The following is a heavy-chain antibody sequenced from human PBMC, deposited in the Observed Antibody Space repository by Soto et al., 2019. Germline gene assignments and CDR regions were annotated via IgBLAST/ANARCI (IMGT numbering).Heavy chain of an antibody. CDR1: GFTFGGFA. Sequence: GRALRRSCADTGFTFGGFAMSWVRQAPGKGLEWVSTISGSGSSTHYADSVKGRFAISRDNSKNTLYLQMNSLRAEDTAVYYCAKDIRPDGRYDLDYWGQGTLVTVSS. CDR2: ISGSGSST. V-gene: IGHV3-23*01. CDR3: AKDIRPDGRYDLDY. D-gene: IGHD6-13*01. J-gene: IGHJ4*02.